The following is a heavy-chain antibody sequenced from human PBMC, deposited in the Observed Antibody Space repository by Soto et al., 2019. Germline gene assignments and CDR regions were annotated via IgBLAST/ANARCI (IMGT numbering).Heavy chain of an antibody. D-gene: IGHD2-2*01. CDR2: ISGSGGST. J-gene: IGHJ6*02. Sequence: PGGSLRLSCAASGFTFSSYAMSWVRQAPGKGLEWVSAISGSGGSTYYADSVKGRFTISRDNSKNTLYLQMNSLRAEDTAVYYCAKGCSSTSCYEKGHYYYYGMDVWGQGTTVTVSS. V-gene: IGHV3-23*01. CDR1: GFTFSSYA. CDR3: AKGCSSTSCYEKGHYYYYGMDV.